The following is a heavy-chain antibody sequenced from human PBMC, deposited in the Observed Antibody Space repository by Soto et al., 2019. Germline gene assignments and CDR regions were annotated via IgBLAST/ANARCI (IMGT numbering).Heavy chain of an antibody. Sequence: QVHLQESGPGLLKPSETLSLTCSVSGGPIRSYYLSWVRQAPGKGLEWIAYIAYTGITGYNPSLRSRVTISGDTSQNVFSLKMTSVTAADTAVYYCVREGFSGYEALDYWGQGILVTVSS. CDR1: GGPIRSYY. CDR3: VREGFSGYEALDY. J-gene: IGHJ4*02. D-gene: IGHD5-12*01. CDR2: IAYTGIT. V-gene: IGHV4-59*01.